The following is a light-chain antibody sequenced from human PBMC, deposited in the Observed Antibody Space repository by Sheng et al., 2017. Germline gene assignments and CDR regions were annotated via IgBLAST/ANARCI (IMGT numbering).Light chain of an antibody. J-gene: IGLJ2*01. CDR3: AAWDDSLSGQV. Sequence: SYELTQPPSVSVSPGQTASITCSGDKLGDKYACWYQQKPGQSPVLVIYQDSKRPSGVPDRFSGSKSGASASLAISGLRSEDEADYYCAAWDDSLSGQVFGGGTKLTVL. V-gene: IGLV3-1*01. CDR1: KLGDKY. CDR2: QDS.